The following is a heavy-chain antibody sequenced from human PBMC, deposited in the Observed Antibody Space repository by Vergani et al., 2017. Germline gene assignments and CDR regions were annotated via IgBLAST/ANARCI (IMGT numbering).Heavy chain of an antibody. CDR3: AKETIAAAGDVGAFDI. V-gene: IGHV3-9*01. CDR1: GFTFDDYA. CDR2: ISWNSGSI. D-gene: IGHD6-13*01. Sequence: EVQLVESGGGLVQPGRSLRLSCAASGFTFDDYAMHWVRQAPGKGLEWVSGISWNSGSIGFADSVKGRFTISRDNAKNSLYLQMNCLRAEDTALYYCAKETIAAAGDVGAFDIWGQGTMVTVSS. J-gene: IGHJ3*02.